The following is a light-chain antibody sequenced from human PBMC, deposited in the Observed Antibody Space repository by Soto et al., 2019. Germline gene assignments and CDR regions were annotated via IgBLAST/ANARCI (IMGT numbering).Light chain of an antibody. CDR3: SSYAGSNNVV. J-gene: IGLJ2*01. CDR2: EVS. V-gene: IGLV2-8*01. Sequence: QSALTQPPSASGSPGQSVTISCTGTSSDVGGYNYGSWYQQHPGKAPKLMIYEVSKRPSGVPDRFSGSKSGNTASLTVSGLQAEYEAGYYCSSYAGSNNVVFGGGTKLAVL. CDR1: SSDVGGYNY.